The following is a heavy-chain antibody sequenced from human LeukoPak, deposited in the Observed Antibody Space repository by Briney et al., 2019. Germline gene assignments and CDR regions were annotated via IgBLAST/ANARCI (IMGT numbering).Heavy chain of an antibody. CDR1: GGSISSSSYH. D-gene: IGHD3-10*01. Sequence: SETLSLTCSVSGGSISSSSYHWDWIRQSPGKGLEWIGDIYYSGDTHYKPSLKSRLTISVDTSKNQFSLRLSSVTAADTAVYYCARTISIRSDTWGDIKYFDYWGQGALVTVSS. CDR3: ARTISIRSDTWGDIKYFDY. J-gene: IGHJ4*02. CDR2: IYYSGDT. V-gene: IGHV4-39*01.